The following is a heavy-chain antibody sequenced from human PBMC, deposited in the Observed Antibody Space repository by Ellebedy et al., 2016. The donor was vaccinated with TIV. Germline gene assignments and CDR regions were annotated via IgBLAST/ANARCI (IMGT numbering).Heavy chain of an antibody. Sequence: ASVKVSCKASGYTFTSYGISWVRQAPGQGLEWMGIINPSGGSTSYAQKFQGRVPMTRDTSKSTVYMELSSLRSEDPAVYYCARPAGGVSVFGGMDVWGQGTTVTVSS. D-gene: IGHD3-16*01. CDR3: ARPAGGVSVFGGMDV. CDR2: INPSGGST. CDR1: GYTFTSYG. J-gene: IGHJ6*02. V-gene: IGHV1-46*01.